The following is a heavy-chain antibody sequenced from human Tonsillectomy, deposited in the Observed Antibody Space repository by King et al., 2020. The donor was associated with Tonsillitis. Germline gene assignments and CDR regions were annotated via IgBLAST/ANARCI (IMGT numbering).Heavy chain of an antibody. V-gene: IGHV3-53*01. J-gene: IGHJ4*02. CDR3: ARGDGYSYGHPFDY. Sequence: EVQLVESGGGLIQPGGSLRLSCAASGFTVSSYYMSWVRQAPGKGLEWVSVIYSGGSTYYADSVKGRFTISRDNSKNTLYLQMNSLRAEDTAVYYCARGDGYSYGHPFDYWGQGTLVTVSS. D-gene: IGHD5-18*01. CDR2: IYSGGST. CDR1: GFTVSSYY.